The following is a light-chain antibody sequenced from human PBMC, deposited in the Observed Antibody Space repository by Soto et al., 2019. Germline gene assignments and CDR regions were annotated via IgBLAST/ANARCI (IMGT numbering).Light chain of an antibody. V-gene: IGLV2-23*01. J-gene: IGLJ2*01. CDR2: EGI. CDR3: CSYAGSSTWV. CDR1: SGDVGHYNA. Sequence: QSALTQPASVSGSPGQSVTISCSGSSGDVGHYNAVSWYQHHPGKAPKLIIYEGIKRPSGVSNRFSGSTSGNTASLTISGLQAEDEADYHCCSYAGSSTWVFGVGTKLTVL.